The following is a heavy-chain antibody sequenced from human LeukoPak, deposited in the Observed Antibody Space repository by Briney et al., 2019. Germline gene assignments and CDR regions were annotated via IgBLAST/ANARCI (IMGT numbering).Heavy chain of an antibody. V-gene: IGHV7-4-1*02. Sequence: ASVKVSCKASGYTFTSYAMNWVRQAPGQGLEWMGWINTNTGNPTYAQGFTGRFVFSLDTSVSTAYLQISSLKAEDTAVYYCARVIAAAYYYYYMDVWGKGTTVTVSS. D-gene: IGHD6-13*01. CDR1: GYTFTSYA. CDR2: INTNTGNP. J-gene: IGHJ6*03. CDR3: ARVIAAAYYYYYMDV.